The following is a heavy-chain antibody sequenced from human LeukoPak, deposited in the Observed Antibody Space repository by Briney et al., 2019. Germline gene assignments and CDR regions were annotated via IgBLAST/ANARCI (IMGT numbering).Heavy chain of an antibody. D-gene: IGHD6-19*01. J-gene: IGHJ4*02. Sequence: SETLSLTCTVSGGSISSSSYYWGWIRQPPGKGLEWIGSIYYSGSTYYNPSLKSRVTISVDTSKNQFSLKLSSVTAADTAVYFCARLQWLSTPFFDYWGQGTLVTVSS. CDR3: ARLQWLSTPFFDY. CDR1: GGSISSSSYY. CDR2: IYYSGST. V-gene: IGHV4-39*07.